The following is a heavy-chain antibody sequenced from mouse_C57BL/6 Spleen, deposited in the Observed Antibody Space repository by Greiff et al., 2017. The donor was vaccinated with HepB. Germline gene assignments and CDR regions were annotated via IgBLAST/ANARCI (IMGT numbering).Heavy chain of an antibody. J-gene: IGHJ4*01. D-gene: IGHD3-2*01. Sequence: EVKLMESGGGLVKPGGSLKLSCAASGFTFSDYGMHWVRQAPEKGLEWVAYISSGSSTIYYADTVKGRFTISRDNAKNTLFLQMTSLRSEDTAMYYCAEDSSGYAMDYWGQGTSVTVSS. CDR3: AEDSSGYAMDY. CDR2: ISSGSSTI. CDR1: GFTFSDYG. V-gene: IGHV5-17*01.